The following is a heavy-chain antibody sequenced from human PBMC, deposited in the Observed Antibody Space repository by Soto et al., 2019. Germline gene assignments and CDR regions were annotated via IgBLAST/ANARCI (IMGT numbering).Heavy chain of an antibody. D-gene: IGHD3-10*01. V-gene: IGHV4-30-4*01. CDR2: IYFRGST. J-gene: IGHJ6*01. Sequence: QVQLQESGPGLVKPSQTLSLTCTVSGDSISIVDSYWSWIRQPPGKGLEWIGYIYFRGSTYYNPSLKSRVTISLDTSKNQFSLKLSSVTVADTAVYYCVRGRGSFYYYGMDVW. CDR1: GDSISIVDSY. CDR3: VRGRGSFYYYGMDV.